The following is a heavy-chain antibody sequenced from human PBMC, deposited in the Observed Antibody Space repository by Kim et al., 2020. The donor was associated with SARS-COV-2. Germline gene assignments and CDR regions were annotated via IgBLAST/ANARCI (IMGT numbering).Heavy chain of an antibody. CDR2: ISSSSSTI. V-gene: IGHV3-48*02. CDR3: ARDVLRYFERAFDI. D-gene: IGHD3-9*01. J-gene: IGHJ3*02. CDR1: GFTFSSYS. Sequence: GGSLRLSCAASGFTFSSYSMNWVRQAPGKGLEWVSYISSSSSTIYYADSVKGRFTISRDNAKNSLYLQMNSLRDEDTAVYYCARDVLRYFERAFDIWRQGTMVTVSS.